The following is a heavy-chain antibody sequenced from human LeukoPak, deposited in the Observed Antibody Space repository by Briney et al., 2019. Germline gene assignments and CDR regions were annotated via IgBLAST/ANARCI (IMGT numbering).Heavy chain of an antibody. Sequence: SETLSLTCTVSGGSISSYYWSWIRQPPGKGLEWIGYTYYSGSANYNPSLKSRVTISVDTSKNQFSLKLSSVTAADTAVYYCARVGTPNWFDPWGQGTLDTVSS. J-gene: IGHJ5*02. V-gene: IGHV4-59*01. D-gene: IGHD6-13*01. CDR3: ARVGTPNWFDP. CDR1: GGSISSYY. CDR2: TYYSGSA.